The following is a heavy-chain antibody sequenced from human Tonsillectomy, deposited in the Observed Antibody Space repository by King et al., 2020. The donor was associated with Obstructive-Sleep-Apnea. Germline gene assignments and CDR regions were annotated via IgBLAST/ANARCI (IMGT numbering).Heavy chain of an antibody. D-gene: IGHD1-7*01. CDR1: GFTFRKAW. V-gene: IGHV3-15*04. CDR2: IEGKTDCGKT. CDR3: STAGSTGTTRGY. J-gene: IGHJ4*02. Sequence: VQLVESGGGLVKPGGSLRLSCAASGFTFRKAWMSWVRQAPGKGLEWVGRIEGKTDCGKTDYAAPVKGRFTISRNDSENTLYLQMNSLKTEDTAVYYCSTAGSTGTTRGYWGQGTLVTVSS.